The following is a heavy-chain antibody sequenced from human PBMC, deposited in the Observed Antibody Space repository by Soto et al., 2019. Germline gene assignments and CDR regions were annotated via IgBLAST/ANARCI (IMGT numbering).Heavy chain of an antibody. CDR1: GGSISSYY. J-gene: IGHJ3*02. CDR2: IYYSGST. V-gene: IGHV4-59*01. CDR3: ARAWGYYYHSSGQQPPDAFDI. Sequence: XETLSLTCTVSGGSISSYYWSWIRQPPGKGLDWIGYIYYSGSTNYNPSLKSRVTISVDTSKNQFSLKLSSVTAADTAVYYCARAWGYYYHSSGQQPPDAFDIWGQGTMVTVSS. D-gene: IGHD3-22*01.